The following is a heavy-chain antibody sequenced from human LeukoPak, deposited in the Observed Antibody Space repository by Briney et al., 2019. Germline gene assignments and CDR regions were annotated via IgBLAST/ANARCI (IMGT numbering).Heavy chain of an antibody. CDR1: GFTFSSYE. J-gene: IGHJ4*02. CDR3: ARLSDCSNTSCYGDGDY. Sequence: PGGSLRFSCAASGFTFSSYEMNWVRQAPGKGLEWVSYISSSGSTIYYADSVKGRFTISRDNAKNSLYLQLNSLRAEDTSVYYCARLSDCSNTSCYGDGDYRGQGTLVTVCS. V-gene: IGHV3-48*03. D-gene: IGHD2-2*01. CDR2: ISSSGSTI.